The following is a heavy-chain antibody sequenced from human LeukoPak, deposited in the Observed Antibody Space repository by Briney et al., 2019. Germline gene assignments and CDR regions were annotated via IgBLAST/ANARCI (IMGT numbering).Heavy chain of an antibody. V-gene: IGHV1-8*02. CDR3: ARATHYDILTGYNY. Sequence: GASVKVSCKASGYTFTSLDINWVRQATGQGLEWMGWMNPNSGDTAYAQSFQGRVTMTTDTPTSTAYMELRSLRSDDTAVYYCARATHYDILTGYNYWGQGTLVTVSS. CDR2: MNPNSGDT. J-gene: IGHJ4*02. D-gene: IGHD3-9*01. CDR1: GYTFTSLD.